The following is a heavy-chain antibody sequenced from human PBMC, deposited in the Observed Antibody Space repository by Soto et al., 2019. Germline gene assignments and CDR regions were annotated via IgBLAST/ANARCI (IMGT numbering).Heavy chain of an antibody. V-gene: IGHV3-33*05. Sequence: GGSLRLSCVASGFRFASYGFHWVRQAPGKGLEWVAVIINDGSEKNHADSVKDRFTISRDNAKNALYLEMNSLRDDDTAIYYCVREGSYDTSGKYIQAFCYWGQGTLVTVSS. CDR2: IINDGSEK. D-gene: IGHD3-22*01. CDR1: GFRFASYG. J-gene: IGHJ4*02. CDR3: VREGSYDTSGKYIQAFCY.